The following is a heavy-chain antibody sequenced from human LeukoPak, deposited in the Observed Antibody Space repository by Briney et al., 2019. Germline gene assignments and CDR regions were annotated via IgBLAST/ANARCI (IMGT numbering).Heavy chain of an antibody. D-gene: IGHD3-9*01. V-gene: IGHV3-66*03. CDR1: GFTVSSNS. CDR2: IYSGTI. J-gene: IGHJ3*02. CDR3: AKEYDILTGYYAFDI. Sequence: GGSLRLSCTVSGFTVSSNSMSWVRQAPGKGLEWVSFIYSGTIHYSDSVKGRFTISRDNSKNTLYLQMNSLRAEDTAVYYCAKEYDILTGYYAFDIWGQGTMVTVSS.